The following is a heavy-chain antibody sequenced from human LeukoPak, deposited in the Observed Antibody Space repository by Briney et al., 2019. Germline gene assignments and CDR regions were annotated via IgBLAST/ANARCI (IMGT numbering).Heavy chain of an antibody. Sequence: SETLSLTCTVSGGSISSYYWSWIRQPPGKGLEWIGYIHYSRSTNYNPSLRSRVTISLDTSKNQFSLKLNSVTAADTAVYYCARAVNWNDWFDPWGQGTLVTVSS. J-gene: IGHJ5*02. CDR1: GGSISSYY. D-gene: IGHD1-1*01. V-gene: IGHV4-59*01. CDR3: ARAVNWNDWFDP. CDR2: IHYSRST.